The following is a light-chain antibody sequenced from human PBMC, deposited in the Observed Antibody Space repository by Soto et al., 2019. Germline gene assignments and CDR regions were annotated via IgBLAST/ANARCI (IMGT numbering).Light chain of an antibody. Sequence: ETVLTQSPATLTVSPGERATLSCRASQSVSSNLAWYQQKPGQPPRLLIHDASTRATGIPARFSGSGSGTEFTLTISSLQSEDFAVYHCQQYNSWPLTFGGGTKV. V-gene: IGKV3D-15*01. CDR3: QQYNSWPLT. CDR2: DAS. J-gene: IGKJ4*01. CDR1: QSVSSN.